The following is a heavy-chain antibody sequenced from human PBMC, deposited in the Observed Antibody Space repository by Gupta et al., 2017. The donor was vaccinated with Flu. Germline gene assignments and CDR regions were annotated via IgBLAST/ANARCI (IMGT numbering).Heavy chain of an antibody. V-gene: IGHV5-51*03. CDR2: IYPRDSDT. CDR1: GYTFTHYW. D-gene: IGHD2-8*02. J-gene: IGHJ4*02. CDR3: ARAGTGYDTEWIF. Sequence: EVQLVQSGAEVKEPGESLQISCTGSGYTFTHYWIAWVRQMPGKGLEWMGIIYPRDSDTRYSPPFQGQVTMSVDKSLSTAYLQWRSLKASDTAIYYCARAGTGYDTEWIFWGQGTLVTVSS.